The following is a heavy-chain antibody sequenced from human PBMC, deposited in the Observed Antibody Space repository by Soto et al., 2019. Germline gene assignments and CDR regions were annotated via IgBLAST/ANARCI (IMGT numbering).Heavy chain of an antibody. Sequence: PGGSLRLSCAASGFTFSSYAMSWVRQAPGKGLEWVSAISGSGGSTYYADSVKGRFTISRDNSKNTLYLQMNSLRAEDTAVYYCAKGIVVVPAKTPGGAFDIWGQGTMVTVSS. J-gene: IGHJ3*02. CDR2: ISGSGGST. CDR1: GFTFSSYA. D-gene: IGHD2-21*01. CDR3: AKGIVVVPAKTPGGAFDI. V-gene: IGHV3-23*01.